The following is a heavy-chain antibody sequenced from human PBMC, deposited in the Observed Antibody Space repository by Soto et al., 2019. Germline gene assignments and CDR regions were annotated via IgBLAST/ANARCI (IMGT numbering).Heavy chain of an antibody. V-gene: IGHV4-31*03. D-gene: IGHD1-7*01. CDR2: IYYSGST. Sequence: SQTMSLSCTVAWGTSIGGGYYCSWIRQHPGKGLEWIGYIYYSGSTYYNPSLKSRVTISVDTSKNQFSLKLSSVTAADTAVYYCARGNWNYQMGYWGQGTLVTVSS. CDR3: ARGNWNYQMGY. J-gene: IGHJ4*02. CDR1: WGTSIGGGYY.